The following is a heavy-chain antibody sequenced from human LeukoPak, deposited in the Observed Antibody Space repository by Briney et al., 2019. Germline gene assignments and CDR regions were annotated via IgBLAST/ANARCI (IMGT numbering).Heavy chain of an antibody. CDR2: ISYDGSKK. V-gene: IGHV3-30*04. D-gene: IGHD2-15*01. Sequence: GSLRLSCAASGFTFSSYAMHWVRQAPGKGLEWVAVISYDGSKKYYTDSVKGRFTISRDNSKNTLYLQMNSLRAEDTAVYYCASWGPAAYCSNGSCSWGQGTLVTVSS. CDR3: ASWGPAAYCSNGSCS. J-gene: IGHJ5*02. CDR1: GFTFSSYA.